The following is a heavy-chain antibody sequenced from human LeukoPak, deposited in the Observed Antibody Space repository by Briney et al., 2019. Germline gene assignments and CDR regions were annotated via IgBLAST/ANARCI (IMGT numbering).Heavy chain of an antibody. Sequence: GGSLTLSCSASGFTFSTYTMHWLRQAPGKGLEYVSAISSNGGTTYYADSVKGRFTISRDNSKNTLYLQMSSLSAEDTAVYYCVKGGVAPDYWGQGTLVTVSS. CDR1: GFTFSTYT. CDR3: VKGGVAPDY. V-gene: IGHV3-64D*06. CDR2: ISSNGGTT. D-gene: IGHD6-13*01. J-gene: IGHJ4*02.